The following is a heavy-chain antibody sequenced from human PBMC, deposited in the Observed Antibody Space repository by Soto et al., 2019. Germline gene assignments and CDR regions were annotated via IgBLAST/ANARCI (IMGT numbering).Heavy chain of an antibody. V-gene: IGHV1-18*01. D-gene: IGHD6-13*01. CDR3: AREQSAAGTGGYYYYYYYTDV. Sequence: QVQLVQSGAEVKKPGASVKVSCKASGYTFTSYGISWVRQAPGQGLEWMGWISAYNGNTNYAQKLQGRVTMTTDTSTSTAYMELRSLRSDDTAVYYCAREQSAAGTGGYYYYYYYTDVWGKGTTVTVSS. CDR2: ISAYNGNT. J-gene: IGHJ6*03. CDR1: GYTFTSYG.